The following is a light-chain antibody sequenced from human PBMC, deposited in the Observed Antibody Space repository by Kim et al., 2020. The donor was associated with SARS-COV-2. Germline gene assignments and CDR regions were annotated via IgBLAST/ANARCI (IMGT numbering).Light chain of an antibody. CDR3: QTWDSSSRHVV. CDR2: QDN. J-gene: IGLJ2*01. V-gene: IGLV3-1*01. Sequence: PGQTASITCSGDKLGDKYASWYQQKPGQSPVLVVYQDNKRPSGVPERFSGSNSGNTATLTISGTRAMDDADYYCQTWDSSSRHVVFGGGTQLTVL. CDR1: KLGDKY.